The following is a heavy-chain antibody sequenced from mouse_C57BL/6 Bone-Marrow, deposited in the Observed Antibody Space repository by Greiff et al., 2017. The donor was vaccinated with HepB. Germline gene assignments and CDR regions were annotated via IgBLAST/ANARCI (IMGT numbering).Heavy chain of an antibody. V-gene: IGHV5-2*01. Sequence: EVHLVESGGGLVQPGESLKLSCESNEYEFPSHDMSWVRKTPEKRLELVAAINSAGGSTYYPDTMERRFIISRDNTNKTLYLQMSSLRSEDTALYYCAISYYSNPWAMDYWGQGTSVTVSS. CDR2: INSAGGST. J-gene: IGHJ4*01. CDR3: AISYYSNPWAMDY. CDR1: EYEFPSHD. D-gene: IGHD2-5*01.